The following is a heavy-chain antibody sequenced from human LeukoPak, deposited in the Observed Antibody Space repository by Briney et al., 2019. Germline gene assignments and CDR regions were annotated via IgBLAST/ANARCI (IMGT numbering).Heavy chain of an antibody. Sequence: SGTLSLTCAVSGGSISSSNWWSWVRQPPGKGLEWIGEIYHSGSTYYNPSLKSRVTISVDTSKNRFSLRLNSVNAADTAVFYCARQGYSDFSSRPFDYWGQETLVTVSS. J-gene: IGHJ4*02. CDR1: GGSISSSNW. V-gene: IGHV4-4*02. CDR2: IYHSGST. CDR3: ARQGYSDFSSRPFDY. D-gene: IGHD1-26*01.